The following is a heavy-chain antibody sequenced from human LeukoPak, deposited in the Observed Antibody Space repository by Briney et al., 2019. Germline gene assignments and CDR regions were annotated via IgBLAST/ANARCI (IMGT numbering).Heavy chain of an antibody. CDR1: GFTFGSYD. J-gene: IGHJ4*02. Sequence: GGSLRLSCAASGFTFGSYDMSWVRQAPGKGLEWVSAISGSGGTTYYADSVKGRFTISRDNSKNTLYLQMNSLRAEDTAVYYCAKQVAVAGIDYWGQGTLVTVSS. CDR3: AKQVAVAGIDY. CDR2: ISGSGGTT. V-gene: IGHV3-23*01. D-gene: IGHD6-19*01.